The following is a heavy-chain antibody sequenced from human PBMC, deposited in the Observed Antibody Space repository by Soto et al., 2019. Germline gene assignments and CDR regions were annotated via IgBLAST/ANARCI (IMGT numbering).Heavy chain of an antibody. Sequence: AGSLRLSCAASGFTLSNAGMNWVRQAPGKGLEWVSAISGSGGSTYYADSVKGRFTISRDNSKNTLYLQMNSLRAEDTAVYYCARLTIFGVVIMGSYFDYWGQGTLVTVSS. CDR3: ARLTIFGVVIMGSYFDY. J-gene: IGHJ4*02. CDR1: GFTLSNAG. D-gene: IGHD3-3*01. CDR2: ISGSGGST. V-gene: IGHV3-23*01.